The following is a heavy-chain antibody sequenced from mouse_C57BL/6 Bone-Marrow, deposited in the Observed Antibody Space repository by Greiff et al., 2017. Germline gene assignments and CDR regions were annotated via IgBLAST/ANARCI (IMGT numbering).Heavy chain of an antibody. CDR1: GFTFSSYG. Sequence: EVKVVESGGDLVKPGGSLKLSCAASGFTFSSYGMSWVRQTPDKRLEWVATISSGGSYTYYPDSVKGRFTISRDNAKQTLYLQMSSLKSEDTAMYYCARGVLGYYFDYWGQGTTLPVSS. CDR2: ISSGGSYT. V-gene: IGHV5-6*01. J-gene: IGHJ2*01. CDR3: ARGVLGYYFDY. D-gene: IGHD4-1*01.